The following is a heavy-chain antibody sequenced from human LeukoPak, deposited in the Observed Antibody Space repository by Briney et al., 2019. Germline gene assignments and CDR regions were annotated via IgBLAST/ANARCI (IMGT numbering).Heavy chain of an antibody. CDR2: IIPIFGTA. CDR3: ARESGYQLLFVRTSPGADGMDV. Sequence: SVKVSCKASGGTFSSHAISWVRQAPGQGLEWMGGIIPIFGTANYAQKFQGRVTITADESTSTAYMELSSLRSEDTAVYYCARESGYQLLFVRTSPGADGMDVWGQGTTVTVSS. V-gene: IGHV1-69*13. CDR1: GGTFSSHA. J-gene: IGHJ6*02. D-gene: IGHD2-2*01.